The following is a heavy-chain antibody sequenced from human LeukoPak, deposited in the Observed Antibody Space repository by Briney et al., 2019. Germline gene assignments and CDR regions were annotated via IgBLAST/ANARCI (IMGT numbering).Heavy chain of an antibody. Sequence: SETLSLTCTVSGGSISSSGYYWGWIRQPPGKGLEWIGSIYYSGSTYYNPSLKSRVTISVDTSKNQFSLKLSSVTAADTAVYYCATSSSWYLYYYYYMDVWGKGTTVTVSS. V-gene: IGHV4-39*07. D-gene: IGHD6-13*01. CDR1: GGSISSSGYY. CDR2: IYYSGST. CDR3: ATSSSWYLYYYYYMDV. J-gene: IGHJ6*03.